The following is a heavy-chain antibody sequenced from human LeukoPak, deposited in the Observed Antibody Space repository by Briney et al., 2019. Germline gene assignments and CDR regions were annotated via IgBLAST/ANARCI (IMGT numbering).Heavy chain of an antibody. CDR3: ARGATGTTFDY. J-gene: IGHJ4*02. Sequence: PGGSLRLSCAASGFKFYDYGMSWVRQAPGKGLEWVSGLNRNGGSTAYADSVKGRFTISRDNAKNSLYLQMNSLRTEDTALYYCARGATGTTFDYWGQGTLVTVSS. CDR2: LNRNGGST. CDR1: GFKFYDYG. D-gene: IGHD1-1*01. V-gene: IGHV3-20*04.